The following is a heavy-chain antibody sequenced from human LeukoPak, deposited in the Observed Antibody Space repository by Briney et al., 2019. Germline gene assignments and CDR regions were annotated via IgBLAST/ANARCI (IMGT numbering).Heavy chain of an antibody. V-gene: IGHV5-51*01. Sequence: GESLKISCKGSGYSFTSYWIGWVRQMPGKGLEWMGIIYPGDPDTRYSPSLQGQVTISADKSISTAYLQWSSLKASDTAMYYCARRYCSGGSCYSSFDPWGQGTLVTVSS. CDR2: IYPGDPDT. CDR1: GYSFTSYW. CDR3: ARRYCSGGSCYSSFDP. D-gene: IGHD2-15*01. J-gene: IGHJ5*02.